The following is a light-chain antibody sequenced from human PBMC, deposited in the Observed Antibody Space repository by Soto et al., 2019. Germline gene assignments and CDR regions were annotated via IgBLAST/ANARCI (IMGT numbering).Light chain of an antibody. CDR1: QSVRSS. J-gene: IGKJ1*01. CDR3: EQGRDWRPWT. V-gene: IGKV3-11*01. Sequence: EIVLTQSPATLSLSPGERATLSGRASQSVRSSLAWDQQKPGQAPRLLIYDTSNRATGIPARFSGSGSGADFTLTISSLEPEVFAVYYCEQGRDWRPWTFGHGTKV. CDR2: DTS.